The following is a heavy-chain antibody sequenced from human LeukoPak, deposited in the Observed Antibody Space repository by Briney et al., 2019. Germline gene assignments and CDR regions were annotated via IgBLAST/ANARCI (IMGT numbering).Heavy chain of an antibody. Sequence: PGGSLRLSCAASGFTFNTYAMSWVRQAPGKGLEWVANIKQDGSEKYYVDSVRGRFTISRDNAKNSLYLQMNSLRAEDTAVCYCARVGGAYYGSGSYYSGYWGQGTLVTVSS. CDR2: IKQDGSEK. D-gene: IGHD3-10*01. CDR1: GFTFNTYA. CDR3: ARVGGAYYGSGSYYSGY. V-gene: IGHV3-7*01. J-gene: IGHJ4*02.